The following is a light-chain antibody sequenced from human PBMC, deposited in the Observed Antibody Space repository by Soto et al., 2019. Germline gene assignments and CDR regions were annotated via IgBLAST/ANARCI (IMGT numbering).Light chain of an antibody. Sequence: QSVLPQPPSVSWAPGQGVAISCTGSSSNIGAEYDVHWYQQLPGTAPKRLIYGDNNRPSGVPDRFSGSKSGTSASLAITGLQPEDEADYYCQSYGSSLNNFVFGTGTKVTVL. CDR2: GDN. J-gene: IGLJ1*01. CDR1: SSNIGAEYD. CDR3: QSYGSSLNNFV. V-gene: IGLV1-40*01.